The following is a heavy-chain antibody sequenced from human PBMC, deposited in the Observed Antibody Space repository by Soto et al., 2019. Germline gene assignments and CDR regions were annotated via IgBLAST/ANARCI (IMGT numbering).Heavy chain of an antibody. CDR2: ISGYNGYT. J-gene: IGHJ6*02. D-gene: IGHD5-18*01. CDR1: GYTFINHG. V-gene: IGHV1-18*01. Sequence: ASVKVSCKASGYTFINHGLSWVRQAPGQGLEWMGWISGYNGYTKFAQKIQGRVTMTRDTSTSTAYMELRSLRSDDTAVYFCARRDTAPYYGLDVWGHGTRVTVSS. CDR3: ARRDTAPYYGLDV.